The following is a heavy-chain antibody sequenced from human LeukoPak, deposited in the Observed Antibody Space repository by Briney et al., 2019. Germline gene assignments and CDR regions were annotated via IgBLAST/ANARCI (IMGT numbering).Heavy chain of an antibody. CDR1: GFTFSSFN. CDR2: ITSSGTHI. CDR3: ARDPYSGNYGNDYYYYMDV. J-gene: IGHJ6*03. D-gene: IGHD1-26*01. V-gene: IGHV3-21*01. Sequence: GGSLRLSCAASGFTFSSFNMNWIRQAPGKAMEWVSSITSSGTHIFYADSVRGRFTISRDNAKNSLYLQMDSLGPDDTAVYYCARDPYSGNYGNDYYYYMDVWGKGTTVTISS.